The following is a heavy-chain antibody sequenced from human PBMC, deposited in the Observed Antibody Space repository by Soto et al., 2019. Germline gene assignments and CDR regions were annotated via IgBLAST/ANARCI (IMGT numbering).Heavy chain of an antibody. CDR2: ITPMVGIA. CDR1: GGTFSSYT. J-gene: IGHJ6*02. Sequence: QVQLVQSGAEVKKPGSSVKVSCKASGGTFSSYTIIWMRQAPGQGLEYMGKITPMVGIANTAQKFQGRGTVTADKSTTTAYIELSSLRSEDTAVYFCSCPMSPGARDFRGGYSGMDVWGHGTTVSVSS. D-gene: IGHD3-10*01. CDR3: SCPMSPGARDFRGGYSGMDV. V-gene: IGHV1-69*02.